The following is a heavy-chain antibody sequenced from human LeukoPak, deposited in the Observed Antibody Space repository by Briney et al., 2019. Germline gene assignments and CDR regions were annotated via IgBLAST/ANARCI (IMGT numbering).Heavy chain of an antibody. CDR3: ASGFGVDAFDI. J-gene: IGHJ3*02. Sequence: MPSETLSLTCAVSGYSISSGNYWGWIRQPPGKGLEWIGSIYHSGSTYYNPSLKSRVTISVDTSKNQFSLKLSSVTAADTAVYYCASGFGVDAFDIWGQGTMVTVSS. CDR1: GYSISSGNY. D-gene: IGHD3-3*01. V-gene: IGHV4-38-2*01. CDR2: IYHSGST.